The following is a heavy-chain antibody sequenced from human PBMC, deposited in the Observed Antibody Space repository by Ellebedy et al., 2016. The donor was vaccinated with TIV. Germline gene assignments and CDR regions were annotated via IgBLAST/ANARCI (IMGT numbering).Heavy chain of an antibody. V-gene: IGHV5-51*01. D-gene: IGHD3-22*01. J-gene: IGHJ1*01. Sequence: GESPKISXKGSGYTFTSYWIGWVRQMPGKGLEWMGIIYPGDSDTRYSPSFQGQVTISADNSISTAYLQWSSLKASDTAMYYCARHPYYYDSSGLQHWGQGTLVTVSS. CDR3: ARHPYYYDSSGLQH. CDR2: IYPGDSDT. CDR1: GYTFTSYW.